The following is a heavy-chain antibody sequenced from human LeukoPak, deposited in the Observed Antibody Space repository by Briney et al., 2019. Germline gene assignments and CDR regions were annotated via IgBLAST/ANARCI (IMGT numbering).Heavy chain of an antibody. J-gene: IGHJ4*02. CDR3: ARVGGYDGGYGFGDY. D-gene: IGHD5-12*01. CDR1: GGTFSSYA. Sequence: SVKVSCKASGGTFSSYAISWVRQAPGQGLEWMGGIIPIFGTANYAQKFQGRVTITADESTSTAYMELSSLRSEDTAVYYCARVGGYDGGYGFGDYWGQGTLVTVSS. V-gene: IGHV1-69*13. CDR2: IIPIFGTA.